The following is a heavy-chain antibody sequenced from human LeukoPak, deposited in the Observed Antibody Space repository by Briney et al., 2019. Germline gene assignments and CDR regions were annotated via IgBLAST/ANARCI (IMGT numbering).Heavy chain of an antibody. V-gene: IGHV3-7*01. CDR1: GLPFSISW. D-gene: IGHD2-15*01. J-gene: IGHJ3*01. CDR3: AFGNAFDV. Sequence: GGSLRLSCAASGLPFSISWMSWVRQAPGKGLQCVGNIEPDGSETFYVDSVRGRFTISRDNARNLLFLQMNSLRVDDTAVYYCAFGNAFDVWGRGTMVTVSS. CDR2: IEPDGSET.